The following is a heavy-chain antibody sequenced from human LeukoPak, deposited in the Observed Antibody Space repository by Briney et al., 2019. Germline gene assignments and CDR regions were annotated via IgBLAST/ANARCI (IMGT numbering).Heavy chain of an antibody. CDR2: IYSGGST. D-gene: IGHD3-10*01. CDR1: DFTVSNNY. CDR3: ARASLYYSGSGSPDAFDV. V-gene: IGHV3-53*01. J-gene: IGHJ3*01. Sequence: PGGSLRLSCAASDFTVSNNYMSWVRQAPGKGLEWVSFIYSGGSTYYADSLKGRFTISRDNSKNTLYLQMNSLRAEDTAVYYCARASLYYSGSGSPDAFDVWGQGTMVTVSS.